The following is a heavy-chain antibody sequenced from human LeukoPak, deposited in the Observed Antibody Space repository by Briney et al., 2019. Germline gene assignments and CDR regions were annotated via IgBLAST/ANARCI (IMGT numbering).Heavy chain of an antibody. Sequence: GGSLRLAWAASGFTFGSYEMNWVPQAPGKGLEWVSYISSSGSTIYYADSVKCRFTTSRDNDKNTVYVQMTSLRAENTAVYYCARISYSSGWYLTGYWGQGTLVTVSS. D-gene: IGHD6-19*01. CDR2: ISSSGSTI. V-gene: IGHV3-48*03. J-gene: IGHJ4*02. CDR1: GFTFGSYE. CDR3: ARISYSSGWYLTGY.